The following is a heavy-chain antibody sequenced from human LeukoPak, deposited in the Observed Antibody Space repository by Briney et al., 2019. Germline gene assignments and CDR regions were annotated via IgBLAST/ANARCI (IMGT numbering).Heavy chain of an antibody. CDR3: ARDQRYYYGSGSYYYGMDV. D-gene: IGHD3-10*01. Sequence: GGSLRLSCAASGFTFSDYYMSWIRQAPGKGLEWVSYISSSGSTIYYADSVKGRFTISRDNAKNSLYLQMNSLRAEDTAVYYCARDQRYYYGSGSYYYGMDVWGQGTTVTVSS. CDR1: GFTFSDYY. V-gene: IGHV3-11*04. J-gene: IGHJ6*02. CDR2: ISSSGSTI.